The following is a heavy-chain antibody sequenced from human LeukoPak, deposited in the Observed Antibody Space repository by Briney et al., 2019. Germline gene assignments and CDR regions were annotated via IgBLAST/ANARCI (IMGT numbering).Heavy chain of an antibody. Sequence: PSETLSLTCTVSGGSISSYYWSWIRQPAGKGLEWIGRIYTSGSTNYNPSLKSRVTMSVDTSKNRFSLKLSSVTAADTAVYYCTRDLGYYYGSANWFDPWGQGTLVTVSS. CDR1: GGSISSYY. J-gene: IGHJ5*02. D-gene: IGHD3-10*01. CDR2: IYTSGST. CDR3: TRDLGYYYGSANWFDP. V-gene: IGHV4-4*07.